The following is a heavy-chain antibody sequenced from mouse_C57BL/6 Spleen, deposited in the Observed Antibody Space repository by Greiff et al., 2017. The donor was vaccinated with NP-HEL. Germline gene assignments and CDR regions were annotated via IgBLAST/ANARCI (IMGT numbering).Heavy chain of an antibody. CDR3: TPAPVAY. V-gene: IGHV1-15*01. J-gene: IGHJ3*01. CDR2: IDPETGGT. Sequence: VKLQESGAELVRPGASVTLSCKASGYTFTDYEMHWVKQTPVHGLEWIGAIDPETGGTAYNQKFKGKAILTADKSSSTAYMELRSLTSEDSAVYYCTPAPVAYWGQGTLVTVSA. CDR1: GYTFTDYE.